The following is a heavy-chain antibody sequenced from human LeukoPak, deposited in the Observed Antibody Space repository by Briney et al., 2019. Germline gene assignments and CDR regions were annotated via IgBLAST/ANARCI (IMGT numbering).Heavy chain of an antibody. CDR3: ARDWTGYGHWFDP. J-gene: IGHJ5*02. CDR1: GFTFSSYS. V-gene: IGHV3-21*01. CDR2: ISSSSSYI. Sequence: GGSLRLSCAASGFTFSSYSMNWVRQAPGKGLEWVSSISSSSSYIYYADSVKGRFTISRDNAKNSLYLQMNSLRAEDTAVYYCARDWTGYGHWFDPWGQGTLVTVSS. D-gene: IGHD5-12*01.